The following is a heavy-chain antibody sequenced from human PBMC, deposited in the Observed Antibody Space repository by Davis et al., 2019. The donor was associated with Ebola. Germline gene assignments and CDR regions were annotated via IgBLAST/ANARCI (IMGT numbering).Heavy chain of an antibody. D-gene: IGHD1-1*01. CDR1: GVSFSGYY. CDR2: INHSGST. J-gene: IGHJ4*02. V-gene: IGHV4-34*01. CDR3: ARGLYPWELDY. Sequence: SETLSLTCAVYGVSFSGYYWSWIRQPPGKGLEWIGEINHSGSTNYNPSLKSRVTISVDTSKNQFSLKLSSVTAADTAVYYCARGLYPWELDYWGQGTLVTVSS.